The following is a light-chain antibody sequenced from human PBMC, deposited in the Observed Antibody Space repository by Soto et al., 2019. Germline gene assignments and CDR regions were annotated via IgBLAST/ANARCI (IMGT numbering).Light chain of an antibody. J-gene: IGKJ4*01. Sequence: EVVMTQSPAILSVSPGERVTLSCRASQSVSSYLAWYQQKPGQAPRLLIYDASNRATGIPARFSGSGSGTDFTLTISSLEPEDFAVYYCQQRSNWPSFGGGTKVDIK. CDR3: QQRSNWPS. CDR2: DAS. V-gene: IGKV3-11*01. CDR1: QSVSSY.